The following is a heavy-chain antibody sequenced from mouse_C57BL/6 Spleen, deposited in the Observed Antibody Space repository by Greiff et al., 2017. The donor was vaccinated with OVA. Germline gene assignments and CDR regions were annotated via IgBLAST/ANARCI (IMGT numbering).Heavy chain of an antibody. CDR1: GYTFTDYY. CDR3: ARGGGGLDY. CDR2: INPYNGGT. D-gene: IGHD3-3*01. J-gene: IGHJ2*01. Sequence: VHVKQSGPVLVKPGASVKMSCKASGYTFTDYYMNWVKQSHGKSLEWIGVINPYNGGTSYNQKFKGKATLTVDKSSSTAYMELNSLTSEDSAVYYCARGGGGLDYWGQGTTLTVSS. V-gene: IGHV1-19*01.